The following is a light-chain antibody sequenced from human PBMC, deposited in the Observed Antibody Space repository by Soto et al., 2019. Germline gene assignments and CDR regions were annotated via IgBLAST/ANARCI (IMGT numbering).Light chain of an antibody. CDR3: CSYAGSPYV. Sequence: QSALTQPRSASGSPGQSVTISCTGTSSDVGGYNYVSWYQQHPGKAPKVMIYDVSKRPSGVPDRFSGSKSGNTASLTISGLQAEDEADYYCCSYAGSPYVFGTGTKVTVL. V-gene: IGLV2-11*01. J-gene: IGLJ1*01. CDR1: SSDVGGYNY. CDR2: DVS.